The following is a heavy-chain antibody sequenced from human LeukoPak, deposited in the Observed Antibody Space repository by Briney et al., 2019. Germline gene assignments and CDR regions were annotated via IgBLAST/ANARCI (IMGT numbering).Heavy chain of an antibody. V-gene: IGHV3-7*01. CDR2: IKQDGSEK. J-gene: IGHJ4*02. D-gene: IGHD3-3*01. CDR1: GFTFSSYW. CDR3: ARDRYYDFWSAPLWVFDY. Sequence: GGSLRLSCAASGFTFSSYWMSWVRQAPGKGLEWVANIKQDGSEKYYVDSVKGRFTISRDNAKNSLYLQMNSLRAEDTAVYYCARDRYYDFWSAPLWVFDYWGQGTLVTVSS.